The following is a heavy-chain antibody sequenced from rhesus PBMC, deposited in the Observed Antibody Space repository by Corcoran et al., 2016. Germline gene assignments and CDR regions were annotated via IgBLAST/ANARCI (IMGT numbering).Heavy chain of an antibody. D-gene: IGHD6-25*01. CDR1: GGSISSSY. V-gene: IGHV4-169*02. CDR3: ASDHRYSGSFDY. CDR2: VYGSGSRP. J-gene: IGHJ4*01. Sequence: QLQLQESGPGLVKPSETLSVTCAVSGGSISSSYWSWIRQAPGKGLEWIGDVYGSGSRPNYNPSLKSRVTLSVDTSKNQLSLKLSSVTAADTAVYYCASDHRYSGSFDYWGQGVLVTVSS.